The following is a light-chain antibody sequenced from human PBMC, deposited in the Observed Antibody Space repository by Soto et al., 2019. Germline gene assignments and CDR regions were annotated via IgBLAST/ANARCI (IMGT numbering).Light chain of an antibody. Sequence: QSALPQPAPVSGSSGQSITISCTGTSRDVGFSNYVFWYQQHPGKAPKLIISDVSNRPSGVSNRFSGSKSGNTASLTISGLQAEDEADYYCSSYTSSSTAVFGTGTKVNV. CDR3: SSYTSSSTAV. J-gene: IGLJ1*01. CDR2: DVS. V-gene: IGLV2-14*01. CDR1: SRDVGFSNY.